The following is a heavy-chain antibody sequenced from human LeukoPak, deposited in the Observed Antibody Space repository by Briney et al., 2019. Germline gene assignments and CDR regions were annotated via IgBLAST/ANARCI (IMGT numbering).Heavy chain of an antibody. CDR2: SYYSGST. Sequence: KPSETLSLTCTGSSGSISGYYWSWIRQPPGKGLEWIGYSYYSGSTSYSPSLKSRVTILVDTTKNQFALKLSSVTPADTAVYFCARVRLGVGDAFDIWGQGTMVTVSS. V-gene: IGHV4-59*01. CDR1: SGSISGYY. J-gene: IGHJ3*02. D-gene: IGHD3-10*01. CDR3: ARVRLGVGDAFDI.